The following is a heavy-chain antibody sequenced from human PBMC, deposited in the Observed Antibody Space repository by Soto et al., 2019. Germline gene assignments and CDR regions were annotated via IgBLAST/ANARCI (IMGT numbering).Heavy chain of an antibody. CDR3: ARAPRDSSGYTFDY. Sequence: QVQLVQSGAEVKQPGSSVKVSCKASGGTFGSYAISWVRQAPGQGLEWMGGIITIFGSANYAQKFQGRVTITADESTGTAYMELRSLRSDDTAVYYCARAPRDSSGYTFDYWGQGTLVTVSS. V-gene: IGHV1-69*01. D-gene: IGHD3-22*01. J-gene: IGHJ4*02. CDR2: IITIFGSA. CDR1: GGTFGSYA.